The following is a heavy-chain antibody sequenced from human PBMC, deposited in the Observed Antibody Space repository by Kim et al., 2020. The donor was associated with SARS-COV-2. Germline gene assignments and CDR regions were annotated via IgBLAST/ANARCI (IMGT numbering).Heavy chain of an antibody. Sequence: GGSLRLSCAATGFTFNSYEMNWVRQARGKGLEWVSYISSSGSTIYYPDSVKGRFTISRDNAKNSLYLQMNSLRAEDTAVYYCARRYCSSTSCTFDYWGQGTLVTVSS. D-gene: IGHD2-2*01. CDR2: ISSSGSTI. V-gene: IGHV3-48*03. CDR3: ARRYCSSTSCTFDY. CDR1: GFTFNSYE. J-gene: IGHJ4*02.